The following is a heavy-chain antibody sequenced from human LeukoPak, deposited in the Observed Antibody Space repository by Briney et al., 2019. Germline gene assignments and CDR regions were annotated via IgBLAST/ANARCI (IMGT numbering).Heavy chain of an antibody. CDR1: GGSISSSSYY. Sequence: SETLSLTCTVPGGSISSSSYYWGWIRQPPGKGLDWIRSIYYSGSTYYNPSLKSRVTISVDTSKNQFSLKLSSVTAADTAVYYCARHRRDGYNRGFDYWGQGTLVTVSS. J-gene: IGHJ4*02. V-gene: IGHV4-39*01. CDR2: IYYSGST. CDR3: ARHRRDGYNRGFDY. D-gene: IGHD5-24*01.